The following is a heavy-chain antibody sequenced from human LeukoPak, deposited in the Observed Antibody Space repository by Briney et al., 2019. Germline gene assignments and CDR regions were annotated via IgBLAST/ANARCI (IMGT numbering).Heavy chain of an antibody. CDR1: GFTLGSYS. V-gene: IGHV3-21*01. J-gene: IGHJ4*02. CDR2: ISSSSSYI. Sequence: GGSLSLSCAASGFTLGSYSMNWVRQAPGRGLEWVSSISSSSSYIYYADSVKGRFTISRDNTKNSLYLQMNSLRAEDTAVYYCARELYSGYEDVYWGQGTLVTVSS. D-gene: IGHD5-12*01. CDR3: ARELYSGYEDVY.